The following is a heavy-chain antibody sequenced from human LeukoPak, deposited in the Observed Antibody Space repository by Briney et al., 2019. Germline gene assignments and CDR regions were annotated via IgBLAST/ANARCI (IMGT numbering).Heavy chain of an antibody. V-gene: IGHV4-4*02. CDR2: VDHSGST. CDR1: GGSISSDHW. Sequence: SGTLSLTCSVSGGSISSDHWWGWVRQSPGKGLEWIGEVDHSGSTSYNPSLKSRVTISVDKSKNQFSLKLTSVTAADTAVYFCARLQWLSTPFFDYWGQGTLVTVSS. J-gene: IGHJ4*02. D-gene: IGHD6-19*01. CDR3: ARLQWLSTPFFDY.